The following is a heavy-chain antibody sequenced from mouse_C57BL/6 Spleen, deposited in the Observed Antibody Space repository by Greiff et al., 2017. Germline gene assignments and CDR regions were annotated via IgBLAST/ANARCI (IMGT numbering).Heavy chain of an antibody. J-gene: IGHJ4*01. CDR1: GYTFTDYY. CDR2: IYPGSGNT. CDR3: ARERRTVVEDYAMDY. V-gene: IGHV1-76*01. Sequence: QVQLQQSGAELVRPGASVKLSCKASGYTFTDYYINWVKQRPGQGLEWIARIYPGSGNTYYNEKFKGKATLTAEKSSSTAYMQLSSLTSEDSAFYFCARERRTVVEDYAMDYWGQGTSVTVSS. D-gene: IGHD1-1*01.